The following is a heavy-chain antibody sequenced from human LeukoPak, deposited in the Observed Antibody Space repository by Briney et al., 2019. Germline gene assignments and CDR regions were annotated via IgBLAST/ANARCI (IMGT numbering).Heavy chain of an antibody. V-gene: IGHV3-74*01. CDR1: GFAFSSYW. D-gene: IGHD2-15*01. Sequence: GGSLRLSCAASGFAFSSYWMHWVRQDPGKGLVWVSRINTDGTTTVYADSVRGRFTISRDNAKNALYLQMNSLRGEDTAVYYCVRDGHGGSGSYWGQGTLVTVSS. J-gene: IGHJ4*02. CDR2: INTDGTTT. CDR3: VRDGHGGSGSY.